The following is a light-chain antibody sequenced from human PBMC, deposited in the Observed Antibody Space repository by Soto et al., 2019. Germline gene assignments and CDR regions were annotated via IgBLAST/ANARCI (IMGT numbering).Light chain of an antibody. J-gene: IGKJ4*01. Sequence: EIWLTQYPGTLSRSSGERATLSWRASQSLSSRLLAWYQQKPGRAPRLRIYDASTRATGIPARFSGSGSGTEFTLTISSLKSKDFAVYYCQQYNNWHPLTFGGGTKVDIK. CDR2: DAS. CDR3: QQYNNWHPLT. CDR1: QSLSSR. V-gene: IGKV3D-15*01.